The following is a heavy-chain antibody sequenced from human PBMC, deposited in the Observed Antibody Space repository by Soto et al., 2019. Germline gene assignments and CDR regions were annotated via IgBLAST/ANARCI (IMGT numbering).Heavy chain of an antibody. CDR3: VRGVLAAAATHFDY. D-gene: IGHD6-13*01. J-gene: IGHJ4*02. V-gene: IGHV3-13*01. Sequence: GGSLSLSCAASGFNFSKYDRHWVRQARGKGLEWVSAIGTAGDTYYPGSVKGRFTISRENAKNSLYLQMNSLRAGDTAVYYCVRGVLAAAATHFDYWGQGTPVTVSS. CDR2: IGTAGDT. CDR1: GFNFSKYD.